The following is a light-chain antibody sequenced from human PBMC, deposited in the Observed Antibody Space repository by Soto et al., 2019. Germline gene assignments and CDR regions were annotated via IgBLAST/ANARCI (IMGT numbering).Light chain of an antibody. CDR2: DAS. V-gene: IGKV1-33*01. CDR1: QDISNY. CDR3: QQYDNLPP. J-gene: IGKJ3*01. Sequence: DLQMTQSPSSLSASVGDRVTITCQASQDISNYLNCYQQKPGKAPKLLIYDASNLETGVPSRFSGRGSGTDFTFTISSLQPEDIATFYCQQYDNLPPFGPGTKVDIK.